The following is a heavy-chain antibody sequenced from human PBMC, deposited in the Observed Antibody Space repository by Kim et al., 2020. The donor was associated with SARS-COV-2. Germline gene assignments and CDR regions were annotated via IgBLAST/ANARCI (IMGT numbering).Heavy chain of an antibody. CDR2: ISYDGSNK. J-gene: IGHJ4*02. CDR3: ARGDGSSWKSQY. CDR1: GFTFSSYG. D-gene: IGHD6-13*01. V-gene: IGHV3-33*05. Sequence: GGSLRLSCAASGFTFSSYGMHWVRQAPGKGLEGVAVISYDGSNKYYADSMQGRFTISRDNSKNTLYLQMNSLRAEDTAVYYCARGDGSSWKSQYGGQGTLVTVSS.